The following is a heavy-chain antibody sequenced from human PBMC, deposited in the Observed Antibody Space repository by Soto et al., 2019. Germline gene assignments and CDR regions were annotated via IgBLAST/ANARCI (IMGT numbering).Heavy chain of an antibody. CDR1: GFIFSNAW. CDR3: ATKRGYRSGPPGIFDY. V-gene: IGHV3-15*07. D-gene: IGHD5-18*01. J-gene: IGHJ4*02. Sequence: EVQLAESGGGLVKPGGSLRLSCAASGFIFSNAWMNWVRQAPGQGLEWVGRIKTNADGGTIDYAAPVKGRFTISRDDSKNTLYLQMNSLKTEDTAFYYCATKRGYRSGPPGIFDYWGQGTLVTVSS. CDR2: IKTNADGGTI.